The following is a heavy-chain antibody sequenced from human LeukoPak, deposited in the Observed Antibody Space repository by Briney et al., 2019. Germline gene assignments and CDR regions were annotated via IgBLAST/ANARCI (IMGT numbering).Heavy chain of an antibody. J-gene: IGHJ4*02. CDR1: GGSISSGDKY. CDR3: ARVTRWAGLDF. V-gene: IGHV4-30-4*01. Sequence: SQTLSLTCNVSGGSISSGDKYWSWIRQPPGRGLEWIGYIYYSGSTYYNPSLKSRLTISVDTSENQFSLHLTSVTAADTAVYFCARVTRWAGLDFWGQGTLVTVSS. CDR2: IYYSGST. D-gene: IGHD2-21*02.